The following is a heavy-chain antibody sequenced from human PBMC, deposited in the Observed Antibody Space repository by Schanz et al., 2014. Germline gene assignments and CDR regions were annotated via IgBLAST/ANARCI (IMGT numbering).Heavy chain of an antibody. D-gene: IGHD6-13*01. V-gene: IGHV1-46*03. CDR2: INPSGGST. J-gene: IGHJ4*02. CDR1: GYTFTSYY. CDR3: ARDGEAAADCDY. Sequence: QVQLVQSGAEVKKPGASVKVSCKASGYTFTSYYMHWVRQAPGQGLEWMGIINPSGGSTSYEQKFQGRVAMTRNTSTSTVDSVLSSLRSEDTAVYYCARDGEAAADCDYWGQGTLVTVSS.